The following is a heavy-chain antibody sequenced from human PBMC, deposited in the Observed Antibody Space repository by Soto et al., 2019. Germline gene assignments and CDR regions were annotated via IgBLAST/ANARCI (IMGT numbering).Heavy chain of an antibody. D-gene: IGHD3-3*01. CDR3: ARGGGPGLYDFWSGPTAGYAFDI. CDR1: GYTFTSHG. CDR2: ISAYNGNT. Sequence: ASVKVSCKASGYTFTSHGISWVRQAPGQGLEWMGWISAYNGNTNYAQKLQGRVTMTTDTTTSTAYMELRSLRSDDTAVYYCARGGGPGLYDFWSGPTAGYAFDIWGQGTMVTVSS. V-gene: IGHV1-18*01. J-gene: IGHJ3*02.